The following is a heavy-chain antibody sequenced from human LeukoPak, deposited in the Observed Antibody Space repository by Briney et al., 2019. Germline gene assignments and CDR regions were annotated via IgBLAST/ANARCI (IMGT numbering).Heavy chain of an antibody. CDR2: ISYNGGTI. D-gene: IGHD2-15*01. CDR1: GFTLNDYA. J-gene: IGHJ3*02. V-gene: IGHV3-9*03. CDR3: AKDGCSGGSCYGRSAFDI. Sequence: GRSLRLSCAVSGFTLNDYAMHWVRQAPGKGLEWGSGISYNGGTIAFADSVKGRFTISRDNAKNSLYLQMNSLRAEDMALYYCAKDGCSGGSCYGRSAFDIWGQGTMVTVSS.